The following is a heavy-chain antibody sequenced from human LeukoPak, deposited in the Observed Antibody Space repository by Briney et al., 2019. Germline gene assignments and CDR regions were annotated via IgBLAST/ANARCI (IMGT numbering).Heavy chain of an antibody. CDR1: GYTFTSYW. J-gene: IGHJ3*02. Sequence: GESLKISCKGSGYTFTSYWIDWMRQTPGKGLEWMGTIQPGDSDTRYSPSFQGQVTISADKSINSAFLQWSGLKASDTAIYYCARRPNPFDIWGQGTMVTVSS. CDR3: ARRPNPFDI. D-gene: IGHD2-8*01. CDR2: IQPGDSDT. V-gene: IGHV5-51*01.